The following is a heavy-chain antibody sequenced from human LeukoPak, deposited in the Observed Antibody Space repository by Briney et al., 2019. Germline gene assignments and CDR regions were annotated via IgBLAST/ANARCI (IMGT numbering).Heavy chain of an antibody. Sequence: PGGSLRLSCAASGFTFNSYGMHWVRQAPGKGLEWVANIREDGGKQNYVDSVKGRFTISRDNAKSSVYLQLNSLRADDTAIYYCAKDIPGGGDDYWGQGTLVTVSS. CDR3: AKDIPGGGDDY. J-gene: IGHJ4*02. V-gene: IGHV3-7*01. CDR2: IREDGGKQ. CDR1: GFTFNSYG. D-gene: IGHD2-21*02.